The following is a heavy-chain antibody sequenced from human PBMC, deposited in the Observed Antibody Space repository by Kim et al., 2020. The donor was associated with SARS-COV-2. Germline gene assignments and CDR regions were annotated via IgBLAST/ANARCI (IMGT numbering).Heavy chain of an antibody. V-gene: IGHV1-58*01. CDR3: AAGEVRGDLDY. J-gene: IGHJ4*02. Sequence: TNYAQKFQERVTITRDMSTSTAYMELSSLRSEDTAVYYCAAGEVRGDLDYWGQGTLVTVSS. CDR2: T. D-gene: IGHD3-10*01.